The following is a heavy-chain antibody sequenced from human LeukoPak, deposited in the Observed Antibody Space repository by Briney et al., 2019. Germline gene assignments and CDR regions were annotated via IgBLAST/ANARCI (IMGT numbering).Heavy chain of an antibody. V-gene: IGHV1-69*05. D-gene: IGHD3-10*01. Sequence: GASVKVSCKASGGTFSSYAISWVRQAPGQGLEWMGGIIPIFGTANYAQKFQGRVTITTDTSTSTAYMELRSLRSDDTAVYYCARDRGVWFGEFSGAFDIWGQGTMVTVSS. CDR3: ARDRGVWFGEFSGAFDI. CDR2: IIPIFGTA. J-gene: IGHJ3*02. CDR1: GGTFSSYA.